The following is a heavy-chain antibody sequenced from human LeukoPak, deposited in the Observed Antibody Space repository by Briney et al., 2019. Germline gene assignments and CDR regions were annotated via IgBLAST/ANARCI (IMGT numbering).Heavy chain of an antibody. D-gene: IGHD5-18*01. Sequence: GGSLRLSCAASGFTFSSYGMHWVRQAPGKGLEWVAFIRYDGSNKYYADSVKGRFTISRDNSKNTLYLQMNSLRAEDTAVCYCARARRGYSYVFDYWGQGTLVTVSS. V-gene: IGHV3-30*02. CDR3: ARARRGYSYVFDY. J-gene: IGHJ4*02. CDR2: IRYDGSNK. CDR1: GFTFSSYG.